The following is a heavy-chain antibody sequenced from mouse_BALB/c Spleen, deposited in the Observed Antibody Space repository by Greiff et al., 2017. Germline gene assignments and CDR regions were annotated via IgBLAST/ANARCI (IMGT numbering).Heavy chain of an antibody. D-gene: IGHD2-3*01. CDR2: ISSGSSTI. Sequence: EVHLVESGGGLVQPGGSRKLSCAASGFTFSSFGMHWVRQAPEKGLEWVAYISSGSSTIYYADTVKGRFTISRDNPKNTLFLQMTSLRSEDTAMYYCARSPPIYDGPYYAMDYWGQGTSVTVSS. V-gene: IGHV5-17*02. CDR3: ARSPPIYDGPYYAMDY. J-gene: IGHJ4*01. CDR1: GFTFSSFG.